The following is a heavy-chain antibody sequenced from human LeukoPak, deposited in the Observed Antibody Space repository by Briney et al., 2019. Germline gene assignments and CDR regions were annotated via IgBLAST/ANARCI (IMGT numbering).Heavy chain of an antibody. J-gene: IGHJ3*02. Sequence: GGSLRLSCAASGFTFNSYSMNWVRQAPGKGLEWVSSIIGSNSYIYYADSVKGRFTISRDNAKNSLYLQMNSLRAEDTAVYYCARDTYSSGWYLRSFDAFDIWGQGTMVTVSS. CDR1: GFTFNSYS. D-gene: IGHD6-19*01. CDR3: ARDTYSSGWYLRSFDAFDI. V-gene: IGHV3-21*01. CDR2: IIGSNSYI.